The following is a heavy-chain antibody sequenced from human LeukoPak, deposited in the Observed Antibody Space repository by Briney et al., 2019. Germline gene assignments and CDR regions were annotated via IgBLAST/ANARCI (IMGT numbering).Heavy chain of an antibody. CDR1: GFTFSSYW. Sequence: GGSLRLSCAASGFTFSSYWMSWVRQAPGKGLEWVANIKQDGSEKYYVDSVKGRFTISGDNAKNSLYLQMNSLRAEDTAVYYCAREQEAVAERRFDYWGQGTLVTVSS. J-gene: IGHJ4*02. CDR2: IKQDGSEK. V-gene: IGHV3-7*01. D-gene: IGHD6-19*01. CDR3: AREQEAVAERRFDY.